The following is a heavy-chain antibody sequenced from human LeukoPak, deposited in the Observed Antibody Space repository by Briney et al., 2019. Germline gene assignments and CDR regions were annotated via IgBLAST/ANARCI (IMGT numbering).Heavy chain of an antibody. J-gene: IGHJ4*02. D-gene: IGHD3-10*01. Sequence: SETLSLTCTVSGGSISSSSYYWGWIRQPPGKGLEWIGSIYHNGNTYYNPSLTSRVAMSIDTSKNQFSLKLSSVTAADTAVYYCARVGFGELFREYYLDYWGQGTLVTVSS. CDR1: GGSISSSSYY. V-gene: IGHV4-39*07. CDR2: IYHNGNT. CDR3: ARVGFGELFREYYLDY.